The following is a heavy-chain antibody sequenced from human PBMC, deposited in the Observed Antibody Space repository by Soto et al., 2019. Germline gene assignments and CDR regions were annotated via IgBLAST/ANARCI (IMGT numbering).Heavy chain of an antibody. CDR3: ARGFSAGKGSPPDF. CDR1: EFSFSRYA. CDR2: LGPDGRNT. D-gene: IGHD6-13*01. V-gene: IGHV3-23*01. J-gene: IGHJ4*02. Sequence: PGGSLRLSCVASEFSFSRYAMTWVRQAAGKGLQWVAGLGPDGRNTFYGESVRGRFTISRDNSRNTLYLQMSSLRAEDTAVYYCARGFSAGKGSPPDFWGQGSLVTVSS.